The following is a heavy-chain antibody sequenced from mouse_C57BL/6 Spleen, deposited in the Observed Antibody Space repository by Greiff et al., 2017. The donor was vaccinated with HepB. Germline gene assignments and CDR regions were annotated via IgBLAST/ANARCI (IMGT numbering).Heavy chain of an antibody. Sequence: QVQLQQPGAELVKPGASVKMSCKASGYTFTSYWITWVKQRSGQGLEWIGWFYPGSGSIKYNEKFKDKATLTADKSSSTVYMELSRLTSEDSAVYFCARHGDGYYVGLYAMDYWGQGTSVTVSS. CDR2: FYPGSGSI. J-gene: IGHJ4*01. CDR3: ARHGDGYYVGLYAMDY. D-gene: IGHD2-3*01. V-gene: IGHV1-62-2*01. CDR1: GYTFTSYW.